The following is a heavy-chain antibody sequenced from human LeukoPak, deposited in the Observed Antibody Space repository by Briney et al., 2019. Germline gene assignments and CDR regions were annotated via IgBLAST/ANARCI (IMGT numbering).Heavy chain of an antibody. V-gene: IGHV4-34*01. CDR2: INHSGST. Sequence: PSETLSLTCAVYGGSFSGYYWSWIRQPPGKGLEWIGEINHSGSTNYNPSLKSRVTISVDTSKNQFSLKLSSVTAADTAVYYCARSLVATIIDYWGQGTLVTVSS. CDR1: GGSFSGYY. D-gene: IGHD5-12*01. J-gene: IGHJ4*02. CDR3: ARSLVATIIDY.